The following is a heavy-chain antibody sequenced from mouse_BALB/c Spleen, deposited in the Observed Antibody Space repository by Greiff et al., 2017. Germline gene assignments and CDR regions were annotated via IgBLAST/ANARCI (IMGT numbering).Heavy chain of an antibody. CDR2: IWAGGST. J-gene: IGHJ4*01. V-gene: IGHV2-9*02. CDR1: GFSLTSYG. CDR3: ASCTTVVRSAMDY. Sequence: VQLVESGPGLVAPSQSLSITCTVSGFSLTSYGVHWVRQPPGKGLEWLGVIWAGGSTNYNSALMSRLSISKDNSKSQVFLKMNSLQTDDTAMYYCASCTTVVRSAMDYWGQGTSVTVSS. D-gene: IGHD1-1*01.